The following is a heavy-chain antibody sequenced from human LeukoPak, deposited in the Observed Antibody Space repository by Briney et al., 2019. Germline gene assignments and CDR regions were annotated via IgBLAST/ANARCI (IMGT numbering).Heavy chain of an antibody. CDR3: ARDEGYYGSGSYYPNY. CDR2: IWYDGSNK. V-gene: IGHV3-33*01. Sequence: GGSLRLSCAASGFTFSSYGMHWVRQAPGKGLEWGAVIWYDGSNKYYADSVKGRFTISRDNSKNTLYLQMNSLRAEDTAVYYCARDEGYYGSGSYYPNYWGQGTLVTVSS. D-gene: IGHD3-10*01. J-gene: IGHJ4*02. CDR1: GFTFSSYG.